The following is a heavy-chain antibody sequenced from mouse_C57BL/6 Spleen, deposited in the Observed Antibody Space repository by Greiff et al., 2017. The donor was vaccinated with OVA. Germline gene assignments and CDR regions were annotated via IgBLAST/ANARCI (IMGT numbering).Heavy chain of an antibody. CDR3: ARDDYDDQAWFAY. J-gene: IGHJ3*01. CDR2: IYPGSGST. V-gene: IGHV1-55*01. CDR1: GYTFTSYW. Sequence: QVQLQQPGAELVKPGASVKMSCKASGYTFTSYWITWVKQRPGQGLEWIGDIYPGSGSTNYNEKFKSKATLTVDTSSSTAYMQLSSLTSEDSAVYYCARDDYDDQAWFAYWGQGTLVTVSA. D-gene: IGHD2-4*01.